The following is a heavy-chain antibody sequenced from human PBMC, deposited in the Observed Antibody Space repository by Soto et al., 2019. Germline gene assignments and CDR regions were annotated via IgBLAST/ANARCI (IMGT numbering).Heavy chain of an antibody. V-gene: IGHV1-2*02. CDR3: ARARIPDAFDI. CDR2: INPNSGGP. Sequence: QVHLVQSGAEVKKPGASVKVSCKASRDTFTGYYMHWVRQAPGQGLEWMGWINPNSGGPNYAQKVQGRGTMTRDTSISTVYMELSRLRSDDTAVYYCARARIPDAFDIWGQGTMVTVSS. CDR1: RDTFTGYY. J-gene: IGHJ3*02.